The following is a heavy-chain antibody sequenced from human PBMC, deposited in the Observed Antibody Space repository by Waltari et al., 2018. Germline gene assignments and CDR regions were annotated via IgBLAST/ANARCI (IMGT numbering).Heavy chain of an antibody. CDR3: ARHSGGGYYPRFDY. Sequence: QVQLVQSGAAVKKPGSSVKVSCKASGGTFSSYAISWVRQAPGQGLEWMGGSNHIFGTSNHAQKCQGGVTITGDESASTAYMELSTVSAADTAVYYCARHSGGGYYPRFDYWGQGTLVTVSS. CDR1: GGTFSSYA. J-gene: IGHJ4*02. D-gene: IGHD3-22*01. V-gene: IGHV1-69*01. CDR2: SNHIFGTS.